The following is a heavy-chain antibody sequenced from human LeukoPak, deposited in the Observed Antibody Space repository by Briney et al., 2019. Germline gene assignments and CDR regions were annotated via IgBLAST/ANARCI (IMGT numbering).Heavy chain of an antibody. J-gene: IGHJ4*02. V-gene: IGHV4-59*01. D-gene: IGHD5-18*01. Sequence: SETLSLTCTVSGGSISTYYWSWIRQPPGKGLEWIGYIYHSGSTNYNPSLESRVTISVDTSKNQFSLKLTSVTAADTAVYYCATEYRYGMWGFDYWGQGTLVTVSS. CDR3: ATEYRYGMWGFDY. CDR1: GGSISTYY. CDR2: IYHSGST.